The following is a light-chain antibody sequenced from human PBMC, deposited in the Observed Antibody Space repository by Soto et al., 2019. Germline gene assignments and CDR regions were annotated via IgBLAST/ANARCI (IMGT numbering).Light chain of an antibody. CDR3: QQRSNWPPVFT. CDR1: QSVSSD. CDR2: DAS. Sequence: ETVLTQSPATLSLSPGERATLSCRASQSVSSDLAWYQQKPGQAPRLLIYDASNRATGIPARFSGSGSGTDFTLTISSLEPEDFAVYYCQQRSNWPPVFTFGPGTKVDIK. J-gene: IGKJ3*01. V-gene: IGKV3-11*01.